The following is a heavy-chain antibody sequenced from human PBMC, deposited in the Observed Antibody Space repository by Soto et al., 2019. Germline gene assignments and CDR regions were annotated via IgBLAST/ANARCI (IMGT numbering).Heavy chain of an antibody. V-gene: IGHV3-7*01. CDR1: GFTFRSYW. CDR2: INQDGSEK. J-gene: IGHJ4*02. Sequence: GGSLRLSCGASGFTFRSYWMSWVRQAPGKGLEWVANINQDGSEKYYVDSVKGRFTISRDNAENSVYLQMNSLRAEDTAVYYCARDPREYYFDYWGQGTLVTVSS. CDR3: ARDPREYYFDY.